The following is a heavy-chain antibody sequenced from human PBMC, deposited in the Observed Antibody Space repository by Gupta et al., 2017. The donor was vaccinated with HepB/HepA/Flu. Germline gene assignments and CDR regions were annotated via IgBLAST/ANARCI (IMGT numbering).Heavy chain of an antibody. V-gene: IGHV1-2*02. Sequence: QVQLVQSGAEVKKPGASVKLSCKATGDIYTGYYMLWVRQAPGHGLEWMGWINPKNGGTHHTQTFQGRVTMTRDTSITTGYMDMTSLRSDDTAVYYCATCPGYCTSTNCPCSDLLHIWGQGTLVTVSS. D-gene: IGHD2-2*01. CDR2: INPKNGGT. J-gene: IGHJ3*02. CDR1: GDIYTGYY. CDR3: ATCPGYCTSTNCPCSDLLHI.